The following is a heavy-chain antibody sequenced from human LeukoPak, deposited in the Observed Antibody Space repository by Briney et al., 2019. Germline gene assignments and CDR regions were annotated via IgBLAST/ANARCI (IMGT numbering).Heavy chain of an antibody. CDR3: ARGDNWFDP. V-gene: IGHV4-59*11. CDR2: IYYSGST. J-gene: IGHJ5*02. Sequence: PSETLSLTCTVSGGSICSHYWSWIRQPPGKGLEWIGYIYYSGSTNYNPSLKSRVTISVDTSKNQFSLKLSSVTAADTAVYYCARGDNWFDPWGQGTLVTVSS. CDR1: GGSICSHY.